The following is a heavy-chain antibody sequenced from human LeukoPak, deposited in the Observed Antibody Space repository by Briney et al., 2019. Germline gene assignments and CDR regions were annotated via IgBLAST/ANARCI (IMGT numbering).Heavy chain of an antibody. CDR2: ITYDGYYK. V-gene: IGHV3-30*03. CDR1: GFTFRNYG. J-gene: IGHJ4*02. CDR3: ARDLSPVVRASPMGY. D-gene: IGHD3-10*01. Sequence: GGSLRLSCAASGFTFRNYGMHCVRQAPGKGLEWVALITYDGYYKYYSDSVKGRFTISSDTSKNTLYLQMNSLRAEDTAVYYCARDLSPVVRASPMGYWGQGTLVTVSS.